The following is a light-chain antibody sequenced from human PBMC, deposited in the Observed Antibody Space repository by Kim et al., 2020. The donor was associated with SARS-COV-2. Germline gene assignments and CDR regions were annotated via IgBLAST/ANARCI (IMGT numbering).Light chain of an antibody. V-gene: IGLV2-14*04. Sequence: QSVTISRTGTSSDISGYNYVSWYQQHPGKAPKLMIYDVSMRPSGVSKRFSGSKSGNTASLTISGLQAEDEADYYCSSYTSSGTSVVFGGGTKVTVL. CDR2: DVS. J-gene: IGLJ2*01. CDR1: SSDISGYNY. CDR3: SSYTSSGTSVV.